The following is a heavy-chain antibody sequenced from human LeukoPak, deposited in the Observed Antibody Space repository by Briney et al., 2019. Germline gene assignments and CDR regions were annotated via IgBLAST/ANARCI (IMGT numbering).Heavy chain of an antibody. D-gene: IGHD3-10*01. CDR1: GFTFSSYE. Sequence: GGSLRLSCAASGFTFSSYEMNWVRQAPGKGLEWVSYISSSGSTIYYADSVKGRFTISRDNAKNSLYLQMNSLRAEDTAVYYCARIRGSGSYYLLVVGAFDIWGQGTMVTVSS. J-gene: IGHJ3*02. CDR3: ARIRGSGSYYLLVVGAFDI. CDR2: ISSSGSTI. V-gene: IGHV3-48*03.